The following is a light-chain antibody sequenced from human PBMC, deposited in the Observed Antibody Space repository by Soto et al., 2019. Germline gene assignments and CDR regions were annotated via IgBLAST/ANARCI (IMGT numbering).Light chain of an antibody. Sequence: DLQMTHSPSTLSASVGDRVTITCRASQSISSWLAWYQQKPGKAPKLLIYKASSLESGVPSRFSGSGSGTEFTLTISSLQPDDFATYYCQQYSTYTPRTFGQGTKVE. CDR2: KAS. CDR3: QQYSTYTPRT. V-gene: IGKV1-5*03. CDR1: QSISSW. J-gene: IGKJ1*01.